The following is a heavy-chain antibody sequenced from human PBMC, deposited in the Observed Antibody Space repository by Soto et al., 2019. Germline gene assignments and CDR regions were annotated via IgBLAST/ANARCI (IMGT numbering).Heavy chain of an antibody. Sequence: QVQLVESGGGVVQPGRSLRLSCAASGFTFSSCAMHWVRQAPGKGLEWVALISYDGSNKYYADSVKGRFTISRDNSKNTLYLQMNSLRAEDTAVYYCARDKRDLRFLGWSYYFDYSGQGTLVTVSS. V-gene: IGHV3-30-3*01. D-gene: IGHD3-3*01. CDR1: GFTFSSCA. CDR2: ISYDGSNK. J-gene: IGHJ4*02. CDR3: ARDKRDLRFLGWSYYFDY.